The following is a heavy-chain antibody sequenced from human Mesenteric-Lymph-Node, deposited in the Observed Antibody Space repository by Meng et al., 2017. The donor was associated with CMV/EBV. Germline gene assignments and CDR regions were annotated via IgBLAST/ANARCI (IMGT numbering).Heavy chain of an antibody. D-gene: IGHD2-21*01. J-gene: IGHJ4*02. CDR2: ISSRGTT. V-gene: IGHV4-61*01. Sequence: GSLRLSCSVSGDSVTSDTYSWSWIRQPPGKGLECIGYISSRGTTNYNPSLKSRVTISVDTSKNQFSLKLSSVTAADTAVYYCARVPNCGGDCYSDYWGQGTLVTVSS. CDR3: ARVPNCGGDCYSDY. CDR1: GDSVTSDTYS.